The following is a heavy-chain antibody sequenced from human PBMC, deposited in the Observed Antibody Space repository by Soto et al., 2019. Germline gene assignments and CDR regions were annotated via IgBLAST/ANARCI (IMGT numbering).Heavy chain of an antibody. V-gene: IGHV4-61*01. CDR2: IYYSGST. J-gene: IGHJ5*02. Sequence: QVQLQESGPGLVKPSETLSLTCTVSGGSVSSGSYYWSWIRQPPGKGLEWIGYIYYSGSTNYNPSRKSRVTISVDTSKNQFSLKPSSVTAADTAVYYCARVSRGNNWFDPWGQGTLVTVSS. CDR3: ARVSRGNNWFDP. CDR1: GGSVSSGSYY.